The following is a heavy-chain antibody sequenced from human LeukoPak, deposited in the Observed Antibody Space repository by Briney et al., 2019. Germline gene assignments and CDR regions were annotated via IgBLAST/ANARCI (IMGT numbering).Heavy chain of an antibody. J-gene: IGHJ4*02. CDR1: GFTFSTYY. CDR2: IKQDGSEK. Sequence: GGSLRLSCAASGFTFSTYYMTLVRQAPGRGREWVANIKQDGSEKYYVDSVKGRFTISRDNAKNSLYLQMSSLRAEDTAVYYCAREGRGVTGYFDYWGQGTLVTVSS. D-gene: IGHD3-10*01. V-gene: IGHV3-7*01. CDR3: AREGRGVTGYFDY.